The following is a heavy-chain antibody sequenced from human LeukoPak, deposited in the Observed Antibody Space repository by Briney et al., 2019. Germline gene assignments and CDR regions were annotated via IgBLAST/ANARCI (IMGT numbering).Heavy chain of an antibody. D-gene: IGHD1-1*01. Sequence: PGGSLRLSCEASGVTFSNVWMSWGRQAPGRGLGWVGRIKTKTDGGTTEYAAPVKGRFTNSRDDSKNTVYLQMNSLKTEDTALYYCVTRVKSTGDYWGQGTLVTVSS. J-gene: IGHJ4*02. CDR1: GVTFSNVW. CDR3: VTRVKSTGDY. V-gene: IGHV3-15*01. CDR2: IKTKTDGGTT.